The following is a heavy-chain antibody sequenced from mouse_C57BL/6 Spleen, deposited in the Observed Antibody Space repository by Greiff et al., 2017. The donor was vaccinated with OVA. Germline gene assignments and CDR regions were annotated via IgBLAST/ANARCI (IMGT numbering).Heavy chain of an antibody. J-gene: IGHJ2*01. D-gene: IGHD4-1*01. CDR2: ISNGGGST. CDR3: ARQDWVY. Sequence: EVKVEESGGGLVQPGGSLKLSCAASGFTFSDYYMYWVRQTPEKRLEWVAYISNGGGSTYYPDTVKGRFTISRDNAKNTLYLQMSRLKSEDTAMYYCARQDWVYWGQGTTLTVSS. V-gene: IGHV5-12*01. CDR1: GFTFSDYY.